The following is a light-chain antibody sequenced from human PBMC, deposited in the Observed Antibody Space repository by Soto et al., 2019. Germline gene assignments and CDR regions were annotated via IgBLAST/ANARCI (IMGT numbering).Light chain of an antibody. CDR3: CSSAPESTYV. CDR1: SSDVGGYNY. CDR2: DVG. Sequence: QSVLTQPRSVSGSPGQSVTISCTGTSSDVGGYNYVSWYQEHPGRAPKLMIYDVGIRPSGVPDRFSGSKSGSTASLTVSGLQTEDEADYFCCSSAPESTYVFGTGTKVTVL. V-gene: IGLV2-11*01. J-gene: IGLJ1*01.